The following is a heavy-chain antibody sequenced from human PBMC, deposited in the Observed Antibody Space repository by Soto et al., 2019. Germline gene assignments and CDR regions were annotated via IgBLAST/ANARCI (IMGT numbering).Heavy chain of an antibody. V-gene: IGHV1-18*01. Sequence: QVQLVQSGAEVKKPGASVKVSCKASGYTFTSYGFSWVRQAPGQGLEWMGWINAYNGDTNYAQNLQGRVTMTTDTSTDTAYMELRSLRSDDTAVYYCARMGDVPYYYYGMDVWGQGTTVTVSS. J-gene: IGHJ6*02. CDR1: GYTFTSYG. D-gene: IGHD3-16*01. CDR3: ARMGDVPYYYYGMDV. CDR2: INAYNGDT.